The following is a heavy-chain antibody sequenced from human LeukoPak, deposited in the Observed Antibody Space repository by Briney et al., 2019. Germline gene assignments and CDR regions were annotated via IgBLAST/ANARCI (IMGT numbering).Heavy chain of an antibody. D-gene: IGHD3-22*01. CDR3: AKGRGYDSSGYYGGNDY. J-gene: IGHJ4*02. CDR2: ISGSGGST. V-gene: IGHV3-23*01. Sequence: GGSLRLSCAASGFTFSSYAMSWVRQAPGKGLEWVSAISGSGGSTYYADSVKGRFTISRDNSKNTLYLQMNSLRAEDTAVYYCAKGRGYDSSGYYGGNDYWGQGTLVTVSS. CDR1: GFTFSSYA.